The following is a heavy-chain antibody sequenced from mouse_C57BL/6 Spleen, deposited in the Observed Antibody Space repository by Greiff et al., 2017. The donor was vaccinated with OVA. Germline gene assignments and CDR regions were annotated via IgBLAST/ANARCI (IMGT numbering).Heavy chain of an antibody. D-gene: IGHD1-1*01. V-gene: IGHV1-50*01. J-gene: IGHJ2*01. CDR3: ARWGTTVVFDY. CDR2: IDPSDSYT. CDR1: GYTFTSYW. Sequence: VQLQQPGAELVKPGASVKLSCKASGYTFTSYWMPWVKQRPGQGLEWIGEIDPSDSYTNYNQKFKGKATLTVDTSSSTAYMQLSSLTSEDSAVYYGARWGTTVVFDYWGQGTTLTVSS.